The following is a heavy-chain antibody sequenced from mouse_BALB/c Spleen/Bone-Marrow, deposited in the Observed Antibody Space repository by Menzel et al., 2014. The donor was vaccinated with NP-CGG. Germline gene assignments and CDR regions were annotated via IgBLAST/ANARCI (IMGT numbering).Heavy chain of an antibody. CDR3: ARSRYYGSSYWYFDV. V-gene: IGHV1-4*02. D-gene: IGHD1-1*01. CDR1: GYTLTTYT. CDR2: INPTTGYT. J-gene: IGHJ1*01. Sequence: VQLQQSAADLARPGASVKMSCKPSGYTLTTYTMHWVKQRPGQGLEWIGYINPTTGYTEYNQKFKDKTTLTADKSSSTAYMQLSSLTSGDSAVYYCARSRYYGSSYWYFDVWGAGTTVTVSS.